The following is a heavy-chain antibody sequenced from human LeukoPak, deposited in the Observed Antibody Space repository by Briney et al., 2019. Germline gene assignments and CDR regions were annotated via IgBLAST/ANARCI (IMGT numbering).Heavy chain of an antibody. CDR2: ISYDGSNK. D-gene: IGHD5-18*01. CDR1: GFTFSSYA. CDR3: ARAGTAMEYYYYYYMDV. V-gene: IGHV3-30*04. Sequence: PGGSLRLSCAASGFTFSSYAMQWVRQAPGKGLEWVAVISYDGSNKYYADSVKGRFTISRDNSKNTLYQQMNSLRAEDTAVYYCARAGTAMEYYYYYYMDVWGKGTTVTVSS. J-gene: IGHJ6*03.